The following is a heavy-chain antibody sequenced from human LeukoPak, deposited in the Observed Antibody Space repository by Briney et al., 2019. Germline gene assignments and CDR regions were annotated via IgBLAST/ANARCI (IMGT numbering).Heavy chain of an antibody. J-gene: IGHJ4*02. CDR1: GFTFSSRDW. Sequence: PGGSLRLSCVASGFTFSSRDWMTWVRQAPGKGLEWVANIKQDGSEKYYVDSVKGRFTISRDNAKNSLYLQMNSLRAEDTAVYYCARALSTKYSTSSIFDYWGQGTLVTVSS. CDR3: ARALSTKYSTSSIFDY. V-gene: IGHV3-7*01. D-gene: IGHD6-6*01. CDR2: IKQDGSEK.